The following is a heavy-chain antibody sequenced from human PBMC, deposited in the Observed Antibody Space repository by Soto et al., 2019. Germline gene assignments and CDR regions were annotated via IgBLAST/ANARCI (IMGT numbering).Heavy chain of an antibody. Sequence: PGGSLRLSCAASGFTFSSYAMSWVRQAPGKGLEWVSAISGSGGSTYCADSVKGRFTISRDNSKNTLYLQMNSLRAEDTAVYYCAKDPIRTVTTLQFDYWGQGTLVTVSS. CDR3: AKDPIRTVTTLQFDY. J-gene: IGHJ4*02. CDR2: ISGSGGST. D-gene: IGHD4-4*01. CDR1: GFTFSSYA. V-gene: IGHV3-23*01.